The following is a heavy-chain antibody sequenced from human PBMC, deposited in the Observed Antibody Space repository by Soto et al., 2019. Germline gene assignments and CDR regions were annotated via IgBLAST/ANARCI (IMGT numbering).Heavy chain of an antibody. Sequence: SETLSLTCTVSGGSISSSSYYWGWIRQPPGKGLEWIGTIYYSGNTYYNPSLKSRVTISVDTSKNQFSLKLSSVTAADTAVYYCARTKDYYDSSGPRKNWFDPWGQGTLVTVS. CDR2: IYYSGNT. CDR1: GGSISSSSYY. J-gene: IGHJ5*02. V-gene: IGHV4-39*01. CDR3: ARTKDYYDSSGPRKNWFDP. D-gene: IGHD3-22*01.